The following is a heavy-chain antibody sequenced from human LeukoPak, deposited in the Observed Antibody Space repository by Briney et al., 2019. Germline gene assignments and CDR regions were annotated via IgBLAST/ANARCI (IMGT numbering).Heavy chain of an antibody. D-gene: IGHD3-10*01. CDR2: ISSNGGST. CDR3: ARGFPSPDKRPC. V-gene: IGHV3-64*01. CDR1: GFTFSSYA. J-gene: IGHJ4*02. Sequence: GGSLRLSCAASGFTFSSYAMHWVRQAPGKGLEYVSAISSNGGSTYYANSVKGRFTISRDNTKNTLYLQVGSLRAEDMAVYYCARGFPSPDKRPCWGQGTLVTVSS.